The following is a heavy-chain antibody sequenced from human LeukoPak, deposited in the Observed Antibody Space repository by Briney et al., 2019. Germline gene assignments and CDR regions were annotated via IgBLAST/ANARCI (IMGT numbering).Heavy chain of an antibody. CDR3: ARGDSSSWKNYYYYYGMDV. CDR1: GFTVSSNY. Sequence: GALRLSCAASGFTVSSNYMSWVRQAPGKGLEWVSVIYSGGSTYYADSVKGRFTISRGNSKNTLYLQMNSLRAEDTAVYYCARGDSSSWKNYYYYYGMDVWGQGTTVTVSS. V-gene: IGHV3-66*02. J-gene: IGHJ6*02. CDR2: IYSGGST. D-gene: IGHD6-13*01.